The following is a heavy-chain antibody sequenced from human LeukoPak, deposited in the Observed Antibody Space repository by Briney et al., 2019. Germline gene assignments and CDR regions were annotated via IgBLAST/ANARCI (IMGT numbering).Heavy chain of an antibody. J-gene: IGHJ4*02. CDR2: INHSGST. Sequence: KPSETLSLTCAVYGGSFSGYYWSWIRQPPGKGLEWIGEINHSGSTNYNPSLKSRVTISVDTSKDQFSLKLSSVTAADTAVYFCARGVWEPYYWGQGTLVTVSS. D-gene: IGHD1-26*01. CDR1: GGSFSGYY. V-gene: IGHV4-34*01. CDR3: ARGVWEPYY.